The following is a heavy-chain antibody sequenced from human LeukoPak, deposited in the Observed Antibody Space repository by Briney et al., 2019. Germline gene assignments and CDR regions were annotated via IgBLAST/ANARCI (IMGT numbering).Heavy chain of an antibody. CDR1: GYTFTSYG. CDR3: ARETGYSSGWYEVGWFDP. Sequence: ASVKVSCKASGYTFTSYGIGWVRQAPGQGLEWMGWISAYNGNTNYAQKLQGRVTMTTDTSTSTAYMELRSLRSDDTAVYYCARETGYSSGWYEVGWFDPWGQGTLVTVSS. D-gene: IGHD6-19*01. V-gene: IGHV1-18*01. CDR2: ISAYNGNT. J-gene: IGHJ5*02.